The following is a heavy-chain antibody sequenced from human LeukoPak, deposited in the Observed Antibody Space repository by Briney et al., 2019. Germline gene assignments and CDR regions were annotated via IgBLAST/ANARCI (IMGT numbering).Heavy chain of an antibody. D-gene: IGHD3-10*01. CDR1: GYTFTSYG. CDR3: ARDVWFGELLPGDY. V-gene: IGHV1-18*01. CDR2: ISAYNGNG. Sequence: ASVKVSCKASGYTFTSYGISLVRQAPGQGLEWMGWISAYNGNGNYAQKLQGRVTMTTDTSTSTAYMELRSLRSDDTAVYYCARDVWFGELLPGDYWGQGTLVTVSS. J-gene: IGHJ4*02.